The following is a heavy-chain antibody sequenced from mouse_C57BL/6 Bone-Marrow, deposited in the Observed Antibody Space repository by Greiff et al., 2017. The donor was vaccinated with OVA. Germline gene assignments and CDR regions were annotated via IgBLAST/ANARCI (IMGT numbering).Heavy chain of an antibody. D-gene: IGHD1-1*01. Sequence: VQLQQPGAELVMPGASVKLSCKASGYTFTSYWMHWVKQRPGQGLEWIGEIDPSDSYTNYNQKFKGKSTLTVDKSSSTAYMQLSSLTSEDSAVYYCARGGYYGSLRYFDVWGTGTTVTVSS. J-gene: IGHJ1*03. V-gene: IGHV1-69*01. CDR1: GYTFTSYW. CDR2: IDPSDSYT. CDR3: ARGGYYGSLRYFDV.